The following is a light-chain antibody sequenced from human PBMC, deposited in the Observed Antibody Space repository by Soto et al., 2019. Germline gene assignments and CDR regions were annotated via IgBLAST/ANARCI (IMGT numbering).Light chain of an antibody. Sequence: QLLSTLSGSVGDRVTITCRASQTISSWLAWYQQKPGKAPKLLIYKASTLKSGVPSRFSGSGSGTEFTLTISSLQPDDFATYYCQPYNSFSEAFGHGPQVDI. J-gene: IGKJ1*01. CDR2: KAS. V-gene: IGKV1-5*03. CDR3: QPYNSFSEA. CDR1: QTISSW.